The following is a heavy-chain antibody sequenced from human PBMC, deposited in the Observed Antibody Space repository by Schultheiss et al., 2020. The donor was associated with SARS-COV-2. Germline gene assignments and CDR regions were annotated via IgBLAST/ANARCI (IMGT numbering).Heavy chain of an antibody. D-gene: IGHD2-2*01. Sequence: GGSLRLSCAASGFTFSSYAMSWVRQAPGKGLVWVSAIGTAGDTYYPGSVKGRFTISRDNSKNTLYLQMNSLRAEDTAVYYCAKDFSLSGSSTSSYYYYGMDVWGQGTTVTVSS. CDR3: AKDFSLSGSSTSSYYYYGMDV. J-gene: IGHJ6*02. CDR1: GFTFSSYA. V-gene: IGHV3-23*01. CDR2: IGTAGDT.